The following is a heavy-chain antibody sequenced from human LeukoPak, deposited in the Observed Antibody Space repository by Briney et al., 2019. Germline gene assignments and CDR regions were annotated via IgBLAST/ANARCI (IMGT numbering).Heavy chain of an antibody. Sequence: SETLSLTCTVSGGSISSYYWSWIRQPPGKGLEWIGYINYSGTTNYNPSLKSRVTISVDTSKNQFSLKLSSVTAADTAVYYCARDTHYDFWSGYYNVFDYWGQGTLVTVSS. CDR3: ARDTHYDFWSGYYNVFDY. CDR1: GGSISSYY. J-gene: IGHJ4*02. CDR2: INYSGTT. D-gene: IGHD3-3*01. V-gene: IGHV4-59*01.